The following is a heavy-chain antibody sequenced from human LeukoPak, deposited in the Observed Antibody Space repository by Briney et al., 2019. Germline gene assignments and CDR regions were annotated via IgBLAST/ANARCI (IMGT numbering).Heavy chain of an antibody. Sequence: PSETLSLTCTVSGGSISSYYWSWIRQPPGKGLEWIGYIYYSGSTNYNPSLKSRVTISVDTSKNQFSLKLSSVTAADTAVYYCARDASMVRGVIARYFDYWGQGTLVTVSS. CDR2: IYYSGST. V-gene: IGHV4-59*01. CDR3: ARDASMVRGVIARYFDY. D-gene: IGHD3-10*01. CDR1: GGSISSYY. J-gene: IGHJ4*02.